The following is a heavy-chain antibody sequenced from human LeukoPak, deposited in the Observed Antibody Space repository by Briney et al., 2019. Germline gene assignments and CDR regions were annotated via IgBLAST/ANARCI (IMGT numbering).Heavy chain of an antibody. CDR2: IWYDASNK. CDR1: GFTFSSFG. V-gene: IGHV3-33*01. Sequence: GGSLTLSCAASGFTFSSFGMHWVRQAPGKGLEWVAVIWYDASNKYYADSVKGRFTISRDNSKNTLYLQMNSLRDDDTAVYYCVRGVGVSRFNYLDSWGQGTLVIVSS. CDR3: VRGVGVSRFNYLDS. D-gene: IGHD6-13*01. J-gene: IGHJ4*02.